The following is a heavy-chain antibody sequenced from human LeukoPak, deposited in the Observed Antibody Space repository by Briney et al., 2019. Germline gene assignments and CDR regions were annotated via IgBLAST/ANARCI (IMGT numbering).Heavy chain of an antibody. CDR1: GGSISSYY. CDR2: IYTSGST. V-gene: IGHV4-4*07. Sequence: SETLSLTCTVSGGSISSYYWSWIWQPAGKGLEWIGRIYTSGSTNYNPSLKSRVTMSVDTSKNQFSLKLSSVTAADTAVYYCARDKLQWEPFDYWGQGTLVTVSS. D-gene: IGHD1-26*01. J-gene: IGHJ4*02. CDR3: ARDKLQWEPFDY.